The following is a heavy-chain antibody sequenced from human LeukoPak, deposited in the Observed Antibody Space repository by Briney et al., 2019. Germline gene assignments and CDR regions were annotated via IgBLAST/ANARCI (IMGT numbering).Heavy chain of an antibody. J-gene: IGHJ4*02. CDR1: GGSFSGYY. Sequence: PSETLSLTCAVYGGSFSGYYWSWIRQPPGKGLEWIGEINHSGSTNYNPSLKSRVTISVDTSKNQFSLKLSSVTAADTAVYYCARATTVDYVDYWGQGTLVTVSS. D-gene: IGHD4-4*01. CDR3: ARATTVDYVDY. V-gene: IGHV4-34*01. CDR2: INHSGST.